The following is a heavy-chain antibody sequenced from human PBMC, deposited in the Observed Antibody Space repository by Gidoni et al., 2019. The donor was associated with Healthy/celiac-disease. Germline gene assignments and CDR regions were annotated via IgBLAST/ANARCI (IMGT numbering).Heavy chain of an antibody. Sequence: EVPLLESWGGLVQPGGPWSLSCAASGLPVGRYAMSWVRQAPGKGLQWVSAISGSGCSTYYADTVKGRLTISRDNSKTTLYLQMNSLRAEDTAVYYCAKLGEGLWFGESPSTFDPWGQGTLVTVSS. CDR3: AKLGEGLWFGESPSTFDP. J-gene: IGHJ5*02. CDR2: ISGSGCST. CDR1: GLPVGRYA. D-gene: IGHD3-10*01. V-gene: IGHV3-23*01.